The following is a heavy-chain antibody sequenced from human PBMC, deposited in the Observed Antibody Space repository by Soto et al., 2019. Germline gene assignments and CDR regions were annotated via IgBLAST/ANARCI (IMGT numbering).Heavy chain of an antibody. J-gene: IGHJ4*02. CDR2: IYHSGST. V-gene: IGHV4-4*02. Sequence: QVQLQESGPGLVKPSGTLSLTCAVSGGSISSSNWWRWVRQLPGKGLEWIVEIYHSGSTNYNPSLKSRATISVAKYKNQFSLKLSSVTAADTDVYYCARGVNTVAGTQTFDYWGQGTLVTVSS. D-gene: IGHD6-19*01. CDR1: GGSISSSNW. CDR3: ARGVNTVAGTQTFDY.